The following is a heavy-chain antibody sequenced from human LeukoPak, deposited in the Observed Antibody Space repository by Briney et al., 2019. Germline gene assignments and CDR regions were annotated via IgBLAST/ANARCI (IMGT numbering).Heavy chain of an antibody. V-gene: IGHV4-38-2*02. D-gene: IGHD6-13*01. CDR1: GYTISSGYQ. CDR2: IYYSGST. Sequence: SETLSLTCTISGYTISSGYQWGWIRQPPGKGLEWIGNIYYSGSTYYNPSLKSRLTMSVDRSNNQFSLNLSSVTAAGTAVYYCARIIAASQDVFDVWGQGTMVTVSS. J-gene: IGHJ3*01. CDR3: ARIIAASQDVFDV.